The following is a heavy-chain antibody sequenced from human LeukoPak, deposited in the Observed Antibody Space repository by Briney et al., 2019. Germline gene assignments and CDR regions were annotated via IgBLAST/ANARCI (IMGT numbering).Heavy chain of an antibody. D-gene: IGHD6-19*01. CDR1: GFTFSSYA. CDR2: LSSNGGST. J-gene: IGHJ4*02. Sequence: GGSLRLSCAASGFTFSSYAMHWVRQAPGKGLEYVSALSSNGGSTYYANSVKGRFTISRDNSKNTLYLQMNSLRAEDTAVYYCAKDGPGGWGYFDYWGQGTLVTVSS. CDR3: AKDGPGGWGYFDY. V-gene: IGHV3-64*01.